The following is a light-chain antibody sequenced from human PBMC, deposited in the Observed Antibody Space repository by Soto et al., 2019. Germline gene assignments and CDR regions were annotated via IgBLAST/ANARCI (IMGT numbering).Light chain of an antibody. CDR2: KAS. CDR3: QQYNSYSPYT. J-gene: IGKJ2*01. V-gene: IGKV1-5*03. CDR1: QSISSW. Sequence: DIQMTQSPSTLSASVGDRVTITCRASQSISSWLAWYQQKPGKAPKLLIYKASSLESGVPSRFSCSGSGTEFTLTSSSLQPVDFATYYCQQYNSYSPYTFGHGTKLEIK.